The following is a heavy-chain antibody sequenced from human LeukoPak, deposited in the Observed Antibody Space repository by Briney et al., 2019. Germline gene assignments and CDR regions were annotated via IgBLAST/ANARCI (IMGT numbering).Heavy chain of an antibody. J-gene: IGHJ4*02. Sequence: SGPTLVNPTQTLTLTCTFSGFSLSTSGMCVSWIRQPPGKALEWLARIDWDDDTYYTASLNTRLTISKDTSQNQVVLTMTNMDPVDTATYYCARTRSRDGYNFDYWGQGTLVTVSS. CDR3: ARTRSRDGYNFDY. CDR1: GFSLSTSGMC. CDR2: IDWDDDT. V-gene: IGHV2-70*11. D-gene: IGHD5-24*01.